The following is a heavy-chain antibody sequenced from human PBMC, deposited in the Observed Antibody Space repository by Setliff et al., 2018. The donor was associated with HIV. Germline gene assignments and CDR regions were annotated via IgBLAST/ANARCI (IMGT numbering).Heavy chain of an antibody. D-gene: IGHD3-22*01. CDR3: VRGPYYDSSGYYSWPFDY. CDR2: ISTYNGNT. Sequence: ASVKVSCKASGYTFTSYGFSWVRQAPGQGLEWMGWISTYNGNTNFARKFQDRVTMTTDTSTSTAYMELRSLRSDDTAVYYCVRGPYYDSSGYYSWPFDYWGQRTLVTVSS. J-gene: IGHJ4*02. V-gene: IGHV1-18*01. CDR1: GYTFTSYG.